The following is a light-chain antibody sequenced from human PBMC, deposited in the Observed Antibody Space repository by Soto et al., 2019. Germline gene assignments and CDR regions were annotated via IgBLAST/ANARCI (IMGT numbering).Light chain of an antibody. CDR1: QSVSSSY. J-gene: IGKJ4*01. CDR3: QQFSSYPLT. V-gene: IGKV3-20*01. Sequence: IVMTQSPATLSVSPGERATLSCRASQSVSSSYLAWYQQKPGQAPRLLIYGASSRATGISDRFSGSGSGTDFTLTISRLEPEDFAVYYCQQFSSYPLTFDGGTQVDNK. CDR2: GAS.